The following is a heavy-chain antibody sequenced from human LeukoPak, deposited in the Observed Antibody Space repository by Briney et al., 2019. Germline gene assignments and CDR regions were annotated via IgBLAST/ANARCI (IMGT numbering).Heavy chain of an antibody. CDR3: ARDHYDMGSIDC. CDR2: ISGSGGST. J-gene: IGHJ4*02. Sequence: GGSLRLPCAASAFTFSSYALTWVRQAPGKGLEWVSAISGSGGSTYYADSVKGRFTISRDNSKNTLYLQMNSLRAEDTAVYYCARDHYDMGSIDCWGQGTLVTVSS. D-gene: IGHD3-22*01. CDR1: AFTFSSYA. V-gene: IGHV3-23*01.